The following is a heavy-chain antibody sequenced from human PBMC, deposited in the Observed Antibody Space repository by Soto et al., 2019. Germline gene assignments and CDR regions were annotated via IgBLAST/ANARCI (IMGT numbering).Heavy chain of an antibody. CDR2: ISYDGSNK. CDR3: AKLVSGSDSSGYYYY. V-gene: IGHV3-30*18. J-gene: IGHJ4*02. Sequence: QVQLVESGGGVVQPGRSLRLSCAASGFTFSSYGMHWVRQAPGKGLEWVAVISYDGSNKYYADSVKGRFTISRDNSKNTLYLQMNSLRAEDTAVYYCAKLVSGSDSSGYYYYWGQGTLVTVSS. D-gene: IGHD3-22*01. CDR1: GFTFSSYG.